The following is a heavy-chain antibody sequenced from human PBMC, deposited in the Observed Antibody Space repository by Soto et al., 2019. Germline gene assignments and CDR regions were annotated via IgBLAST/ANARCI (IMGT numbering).Heavy chain of an antibody. CDR3: ARGSGGFYYEGIDY. J-gene: IGHJ4*02. V-gene: IGHV3-30-3*01. CDR1: GFPFSSYA. D-gene: IGHD1-26*01. Sequence: QVQLVESGGGVVQPGRSLSFSCAPPGFPFSSYAFHWVRQAPGKGREWMAVISYDGSNKYYADSVKGRFTISRDNSKNTLYLQMNSLRADDTAVYYCARGSGGFYYEGIDYWGQGTLVTVSS. CDR2: ISYDGSNK.